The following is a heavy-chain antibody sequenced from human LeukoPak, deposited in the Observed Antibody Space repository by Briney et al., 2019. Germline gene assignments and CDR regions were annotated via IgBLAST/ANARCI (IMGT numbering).Heavy chain of an antibody. CDR2: ISHSGGST. D-gene: IGHD5-18*01. J-gene: IGHJ4*02. V-gene: IGHV3-23*01. CDR1: GFTFSSSA. Sequence: GGSLRLSCAASGFTFSSSAMTWVRQAPGKGLECVSTISHSGGSTYYADSVKGRFTISRDNSKNTLYLQMSSLRADDTAVYYCAKDASYNYGPLESWGQGSLVTVSS. CDR3: AKDASYNYGPLES.